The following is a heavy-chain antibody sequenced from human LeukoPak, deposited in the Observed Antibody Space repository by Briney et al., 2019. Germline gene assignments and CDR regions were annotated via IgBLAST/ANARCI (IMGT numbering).Heavy chain of an antibody. CDR1: GGTFSNYA. V-gene: IGHV1-69*13. Sequence: SVKVFCKASGGTFSNYAISWVRQAPGQGLEWMGTIIPIFDTANYAQKFQGRVTITADESTSTAYMELSSLRSEDTAVYYCARQTSGGYTVFFGKPRGHWFDPWGQGTLVTVSS. D-gene: IGHD3-3*01. J-gene: IGHJ5*02. CDR3: ARQTSGGYTVFFGKPRGHWFDP. CDR2: IIPIFDTA.